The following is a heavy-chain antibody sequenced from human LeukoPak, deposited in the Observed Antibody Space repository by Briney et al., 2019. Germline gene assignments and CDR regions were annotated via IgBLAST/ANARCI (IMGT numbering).Heavy chain of an antibody. CDR2: LYADGET. J-gene: IGHJ4*02. CDR3: ARGMGGYGGYDY. V-gene: IGHV3-53*01. Sequence: QPGGSLRLSCAASGFTVSNNYMSWVRQAPGKGLEWVSMLYADGETHYADSARGRFTISRDNSKNTVYLQMNSLRVEDTAVYYCARGMGGYGGYDYWGQGTLVTVSS. D-gene: IGHD5-12*01. CDR1: GFTVSNNY.